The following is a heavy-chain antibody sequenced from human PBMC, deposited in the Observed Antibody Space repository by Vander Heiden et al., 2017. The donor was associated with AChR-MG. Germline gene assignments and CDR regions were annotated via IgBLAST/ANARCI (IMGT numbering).Heavy chain of an antibody. CDR3: ARGGEVGGYYDFWSGSYYYYYYYMDV. Sequence: EVQLVESGGGLVQPGGCLRLSCAASGFTFSSYWMSWVRQAPGKGLEGVANIKQDGSEKYYVDSVKGRFTISRDNAKNSLYLQMNSLRAEDTAVYYCARGGEVGGYYDFWSGSYYYYYYYMDVWGKGTTVTVSS. V-gene: IGHV3-7*01. CDR2: IKQDGSEK. CDR1: GFTFSSYW. D-gene: IGHD3-3*01. J-gene: IGHJ6*03.